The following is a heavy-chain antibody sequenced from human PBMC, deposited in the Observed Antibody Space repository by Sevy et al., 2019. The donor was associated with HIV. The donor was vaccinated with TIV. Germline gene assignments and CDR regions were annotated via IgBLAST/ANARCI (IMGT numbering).Heavy chain of an antibody. D-gene: IGHD6-19*01. V-gene: IGHV3-30*02. CDR1: GFTFSSYG. Sequence: EGSLRLSCAASGFTFSSYGMHWVRQAPGKGLEWVAFIGYDGSNKYYADSVKGRFTISRDNSKNTLYLQMNSLRAEDTAVYYCAKDLAVAGRYYFDYWGQGTLVTVSS. J-gene: IGHJ4*02. CDR2: IGYDGSNK. CDR3: AKDLAVAGRYYFDY.